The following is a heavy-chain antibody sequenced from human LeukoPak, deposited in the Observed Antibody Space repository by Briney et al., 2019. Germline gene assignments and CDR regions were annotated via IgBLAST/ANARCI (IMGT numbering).Heavy chain of an antibody. CDR1: GFTFSDYY. CDR3: ARQGVAVLYYYYGMDV. J-gene: IGHJ6*02. CDR2: ISSSSSYT. Sequence: GGSLRLSCAASGFTFSDYYMSWIRQAPGKGLEWVSYISSSSSYTNYADSVKGRFTISRDNAKNSLYLQMNSLRAEDTAVYYCARQGVAVLYYYYGMDVWGQGTTVTVSS. V-gene: IGHV3-11*03. D-gene: IGHD6-19*01.